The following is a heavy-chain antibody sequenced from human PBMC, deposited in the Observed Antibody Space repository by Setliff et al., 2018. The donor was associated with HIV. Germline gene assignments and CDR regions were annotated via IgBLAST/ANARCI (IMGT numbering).Heavy chain of an antibody. CDR3: ARVFSPTGTLSPGFDY. J-gene: IGHJ4*02. D-gene: IGHD1-1*01. V-gene: IGHV3-33*05. CDR1: GFSLRTYG. CDR2: ISQDASKD. Sequence: PGGSLRLSCATSGFSLRTYGLHWVRQAPGKGLEWVAVISQDASKDYYADSVKGRFTISKDNSKNTVFLQMNSLRAEDAAVYYCARVFSPTGTLSPGFDYWGQGTLVTVSS.